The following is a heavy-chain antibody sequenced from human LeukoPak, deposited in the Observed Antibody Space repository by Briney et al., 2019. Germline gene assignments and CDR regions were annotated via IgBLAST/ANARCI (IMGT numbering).Heavy chain of an antibody. CDR1: GFTFISYS. CDR2: ISSSSSYI. D-gene: IGHD3-22*01. Sequence: GALRLSCAASGFTFISYSMNWVRQAPGKGGEGVSSISSSSSYIYYADSVKGRFTISRDNAKNSLYLQMNSLRAEDTAVYYCARRGYYDSSGYDYWGQGTLVTVSS. V-gene: IGHV3-21*01. J-gene: IGHJ4*02. CDR3: ARRGYYDSSGYDY.